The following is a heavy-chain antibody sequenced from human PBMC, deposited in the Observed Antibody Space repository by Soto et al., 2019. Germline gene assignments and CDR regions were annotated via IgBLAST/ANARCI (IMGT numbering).Heavy chain of an antibody. J-gene: IGHJ4*02. V-gene: IGHV4-59*01. CDR1: GDSISSYY. Sequence: SETLSLTCTVSGDSISSYYWSWIRQPPGKGLEWIGYIYYSGSTNYNPSLKSRVTISVDTSKNQFSLKLSSVTAADTAVYYCARSNGDXGDYWTQRTLVTVSS. CDR3: ARSNGDXGDY. D-gene: IGHD4-17*01. CDR2: IYYSGST.